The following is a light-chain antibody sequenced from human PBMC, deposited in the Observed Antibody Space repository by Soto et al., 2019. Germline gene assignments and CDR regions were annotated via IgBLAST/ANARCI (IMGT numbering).Light chain of an antibody. CDR1: SSNIGAGYD. CDR3: QSYDNSLSGPV. CDR2: GNN. V-gene: IGLV1-40*01. Sequence: QSVLTQPPSVSGAPGQRVTISCTGSSSNIGAGYDVNWYQQLPGTAPKLLIYGNNNRPSGVPDRFSGSKSGTSASLAITGLQAEDEVDYYCQSYDNSLSGPVFGGGTKLTVL. J-gene: IGLJ2*01.